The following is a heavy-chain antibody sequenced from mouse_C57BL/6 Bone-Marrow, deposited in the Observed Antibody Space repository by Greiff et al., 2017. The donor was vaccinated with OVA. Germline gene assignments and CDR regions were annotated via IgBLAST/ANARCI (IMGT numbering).Heavy chain of an antibody. CDR3: GRGDYYGSSCNWYFDV. V-gene: IGHV10-3*01. Sequence: GGGLVQPKGSLKLSCAASGFTFNTYAMHWVRQAPGKGLEWVARIRSKSSNYATYYADSVKDRFTISRDDSQSMLYLQMNNLKTEDTAMYYCGRGDYYGSSCNWYFDVWGTGTTVTVSS. CDR2: IRSKSSNYAT. CDR1: GFTFNTYA. D-gene: IGHD1-1*01. J-gene: IGHJ1*03.